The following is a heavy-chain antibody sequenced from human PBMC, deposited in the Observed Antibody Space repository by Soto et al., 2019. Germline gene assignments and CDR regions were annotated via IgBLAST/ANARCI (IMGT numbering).Heavy chain of an antibody. D-gene: IGHD5-18*01. J-gene: IGHJ4*02. CDR1: GGSISSGGYY. CDR2: IYYSGST. CDR3: ARTWIQLWLFDY. Sequence: QVQLQESGPGLVKPSQTLSLTCTVSGGSISSGGYYWSWIRQHPGKGLEWLGYIYYSGSTYYNPSLKSRVTISVDTSKNQFSLKLSSVTAADTAVYYCARTWIQLWLFDYWGQGTLVTVSS. V-gene: IGHV4-31*03.